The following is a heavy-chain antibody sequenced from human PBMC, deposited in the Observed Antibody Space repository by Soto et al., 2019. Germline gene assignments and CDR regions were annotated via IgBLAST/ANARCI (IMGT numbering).Heavy chain of an antibody. D-gene: IGHD6-6*01. CDR3: ARRVAARDDDYGMDV. J-gene: IGHJ6*02. CDR2: IDPSDSYN. V-gene: IGHV5-10-1*01. Sequence: KGLEWMGRIDPSDSYNNYSPSXXGHVTISADKSISTAYLQWISLKAADTAMYYCARRVAARDDDYGMDVWGQGTTVTVSS.